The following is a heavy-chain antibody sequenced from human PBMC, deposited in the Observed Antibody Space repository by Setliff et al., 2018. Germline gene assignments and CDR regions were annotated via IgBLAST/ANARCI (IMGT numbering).Heavy chain of an antibody. Sequence: SETLSLTCTVSGGSISSDSHYWGWIRQPAGKGLEWIGRIYISGSTYSTYYNPSLKSRATISIDTSKSQFSLKLSSMTAADTALYYCARNPDFLQYSFDLWGRGTLVTVSS. CDR1: GGSISSDSHY. CDR2: IYISGSTYST. J-gene: IGHJ2*01. CDR3: ARNPDFLQYSFDL. D-gene: IGHD5-12*01. V-gene: IGHV4-61*02.